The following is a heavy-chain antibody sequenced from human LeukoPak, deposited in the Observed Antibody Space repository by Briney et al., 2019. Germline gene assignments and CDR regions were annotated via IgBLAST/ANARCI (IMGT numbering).Heavy chain of an antibody. Sequence: ASERVSCKASGFSFTGYYVQWLRQAPGQGLEWVGWMYFNSGATRYAPKFQDRVTMTRDTSISTAYMELSSLRADDTAMYFCAREGSSGQDWYAFDVWGQETMVTVSS. V-gene: IGHV1-2*02. CDR3: AREGSSGQDWYAFDV. D-gene: IGHD5-12*01. CDR2: MYFNSGAT. J-gene: IGHJ3*01. CDR1: GFSFTGYY.